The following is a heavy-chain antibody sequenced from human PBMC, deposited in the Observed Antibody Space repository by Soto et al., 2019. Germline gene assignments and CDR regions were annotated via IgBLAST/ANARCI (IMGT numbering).Heavy chain of an antibody. CDR2: ISGSGGST. J-gene: IGHJ6*02. D-gene: IGHD3-22*01. CDR1: GFTFSSYA. V-gene: IGHV3-23*01. CDR3: AKDRLRVLDYYDSSGYLLPNYGMDV. Sequence: SLRLSCAASGFTFSSYAMSWVRQAPGKGLEWVSAISGSGGSTYYADSVKGRFTISRDNSKNTLYLQMNSLRAEDTAVYYCAKDRLRVLDYYDSSGYLLPNYGMDVWGQGTTVTVSS.